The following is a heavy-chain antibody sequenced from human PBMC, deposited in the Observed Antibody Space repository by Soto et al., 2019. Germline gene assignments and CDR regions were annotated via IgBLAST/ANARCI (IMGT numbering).Heavy chain of an antibody. D-gene: IGHD7-27*01. CDR1: GGSISSGGDY. Sequence: PSETLSLTCTVSGGSISSGGDYWSWVRQHPGKGLEWIGDIYYRGSTDYNPSLKSRVTISVDTSKNQFSLKLSSVTAEDTAVYSCARTGVSNDAFDIWGQGTMVPVSS. J-gene: IGHJ3*02. CDR3: ARTGVSNDAFDI. V-gene: IGHV4-31*03. CDR2: IYYRGST.